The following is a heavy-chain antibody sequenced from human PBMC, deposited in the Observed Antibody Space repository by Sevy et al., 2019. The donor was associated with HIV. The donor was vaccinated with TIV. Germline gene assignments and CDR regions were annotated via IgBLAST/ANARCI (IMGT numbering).Heavy chain of an antibody. CDR3: AKVWHFGGVIVKGSADAFDI. V-gene: IGHV3-23*01. CDR2: ISGSGGST. Sequence: GGSLRLSCAASGFTFSSYAMSWVRQAPGKGLEWVSVISGSGGSTYYADSVKGRFTISRDNSKNTLYRQMNSLRAEDTAVYYCAKVWHFGGVIVKGSADAFDIWGQGTMVTVSS. D-gene: IGHD3-16*02. CDR1: GFTFSSYA. J-gene: IGHJ3*02.